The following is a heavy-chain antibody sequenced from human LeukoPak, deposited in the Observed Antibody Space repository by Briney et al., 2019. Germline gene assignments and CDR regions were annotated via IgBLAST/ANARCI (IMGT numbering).Heavy chain of an antibody. CDR2: ISGSGAST. Sequence: GGSLRLSCAASGFTFNRYAMSWVRQAPGKGLEWVSGISGSGASTYYAGSVKGRFTISRDSSKNTLHLQMNRLRAEDTAVYYCATVVGYCSGGTCYSDGDYFDHWGQGTLVTVSS. J-gene: IGHJ4*02. V-gene: IGHV3-23*01. D-gene: IGHD2-15*01. CDR3: ATVVGYCSGGTCYSDGDYFDH. CDR1: GFTFNRYA.